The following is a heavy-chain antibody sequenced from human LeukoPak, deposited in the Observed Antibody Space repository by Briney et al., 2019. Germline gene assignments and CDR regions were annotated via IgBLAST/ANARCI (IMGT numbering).Heavy chain of an antibody. CDR1: GGSISSSSYY. V-gene: IGHV4-39*07. Sequence: SETLSLTCTVSGGSISSSSYYWGWIRQPPGKGLEWIGSIYYSGSTYYNPSLKSRVTISVDTSKNQFSLKLSSVTAADTAVYYCARGPTGSYPYYYYYMDVWGKGTTVTVSS. CDR3: ARGPTGSYPYYYYYMDV. CDR2: IYYSGST. J-gene: IGHJ6*03. D-gene: IGHD1-26*01.